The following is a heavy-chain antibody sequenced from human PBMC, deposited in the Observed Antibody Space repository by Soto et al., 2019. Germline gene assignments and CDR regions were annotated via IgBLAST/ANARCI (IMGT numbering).Heavy chain of an antibody. V-gene: IGHV1-69*02. CDR2: IIPILGIA. J-gene: IGHJ6*03. Sequence: ASVKVSCKASGGTFSSYTISWVRQAPGQGLEWMGRIIPILGIANYAQKFQGRVTITADKSTSTAYMEPSSLRSEDTAVYYCAEGIAVAGTAPHHYYYYMDVWGKGTTVTVSS. CDR3: AEGIAVAGTAPHHYYYYMDV. D-gene: IGHD6-19*01. CDR1: GGTFSSYT.